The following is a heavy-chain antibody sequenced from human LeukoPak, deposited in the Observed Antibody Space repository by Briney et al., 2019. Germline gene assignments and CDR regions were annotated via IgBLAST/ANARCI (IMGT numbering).Heavy chain of an antibody. Sequence: HAGGSLRLSCAASGFTFSSYWMTWVRQAPGKGLEWVAFIRYDGSNKYYADSVKGRFTISRDNSKNTLYLQMNSLRAEDTAVYYCAKTDAGISSSPLDYWGQGTLVTVSS. CDR1: GFTFSSYW. V-gene: IGHV3-30*02. CDR2: IRYDGSNK. D-gene: IGHD6-6*01. CDR3: AKTDAGISSSPLDY. J-gene: IGHJ4*02.